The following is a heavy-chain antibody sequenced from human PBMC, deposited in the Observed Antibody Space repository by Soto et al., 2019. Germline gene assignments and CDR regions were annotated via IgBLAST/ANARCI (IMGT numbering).Heavy chain of an antibody. CDR2: IWYDGGNK. CDR1: GFTFSNYG. CDR3: ARDAHVNTGFRKDY. Sequence: PGGSLRLSCAASGFTFSNYGMHWVRQAPGKGLEWVAFIWYDGGNKYYAESVKGRFTISRDNSKNTLYLQMNSLRAEDTAVYYCARDAHVNTGFRKDYWGQGTLVTVSS. J-gene: IGHJ4*02. V-gene: IGHV3-33*01. D-gene: IGHD2-2*02.